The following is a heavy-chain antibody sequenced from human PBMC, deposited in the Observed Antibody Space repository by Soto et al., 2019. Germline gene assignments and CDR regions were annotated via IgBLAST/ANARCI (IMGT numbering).Heavy chain of an antibody. V-gene: IGHV3-23*01. Sequence: GGSLRLSCTASGFTFISYAMSWVRQAPGKGLEWVSSISGNGGSRYYADSVKGRFTISRDNPKNTLYLQMKSLRAEDTAVYYCAKDRSGSPFDYWGQGTMVTVSS. J-gene: IGHJ4*02. CDR2: ISGNGGSR. CDR1: GFTFISYA. D-gene: IGHD1-26*01. CDR3: AKDRSGSPFDY.